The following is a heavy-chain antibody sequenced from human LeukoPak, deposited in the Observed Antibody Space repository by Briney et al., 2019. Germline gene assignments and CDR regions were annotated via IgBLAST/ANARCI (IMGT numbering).Heavy chain of an antibody. J-gene: IGHJ5*02. Sequence: QSGGSLRLSCAASGFTFSSYAMHWVRQAPGKGLEWVAVISYDGSNKYYADSVKGRFTISRDNSKNTLYLQMNSLRAEDTAVYYCAKEGITGTPPERWFDPWGQGTLVTVSS. CDR3: AKEGITGTPPERWFDP. CDR1: GFTFSSYA. V-gene: IGHV3-30*04. D-gene: IGHD1-20*01. CDR2: ISYDGSNK.